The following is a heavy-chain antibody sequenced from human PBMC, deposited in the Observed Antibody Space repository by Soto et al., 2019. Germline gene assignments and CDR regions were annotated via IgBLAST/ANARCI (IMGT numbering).Heavy chain of an antibody. D-gene: IGHD1-26*01. CDR3: SGWGGDAF. CDR2: INQDGSEK. CDR1: ESTVSMDW. V-gene: IGHV3-7*01. Sequence: EVHLVESGGGLVQTGGSLRLSCAIFESTVSMDWMNWVRQAPGKGLEWVAHINQDGSEKYYVDSVKGRFPISRDNAKKSLYLQRNSLRPADTAMYDCSGWGGDAFWGQGTLVTVSS. J-gene: IGHJ4*02.